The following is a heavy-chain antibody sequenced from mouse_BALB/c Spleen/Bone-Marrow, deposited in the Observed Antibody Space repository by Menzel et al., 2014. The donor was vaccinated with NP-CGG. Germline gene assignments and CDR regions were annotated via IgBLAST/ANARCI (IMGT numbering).Heavy chain of an antibody. CDR2: INPGSGGT. CDR1: GYAFTNYL. Sequence: QVQLQQSGAELVRPGTSVKVSCKASGYAFTNYLIEWVKQRPGQGLEWIGVINPGSGGTNYNEKFKGKATLTADKSSSTAYTQLSSLTSDDSAAYFCARELGRWYFDVWGAGTTVTVSS. J-gene: IGHJ1*01. CDR3: ARELGRWYFDV. V-gene: IGHV1-54*01. D-gene: IGHD4-1*01.